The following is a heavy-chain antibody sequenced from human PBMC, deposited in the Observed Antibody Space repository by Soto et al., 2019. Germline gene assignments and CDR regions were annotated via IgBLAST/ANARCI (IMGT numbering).Heavy chain of an antibody. CDR2: IYYSGST. CDR3: AGGYCSSGGSCYTDY. CDR1: GGSISNYY. Sequence: PSETLSLTCTVSGGSISNYYWSWIRQPPGTGLEWIGYIYYSGSTNYKPSLKSRVTISVDTSKSQSSLKLSSVTAADPAVYYCAGGYCSSGGSCYTDYWGQGTLVTVSS. J-gene: IGHJ4*02. V-gene: IGHV4-59*01. D-gene: IGHD2-15*01.